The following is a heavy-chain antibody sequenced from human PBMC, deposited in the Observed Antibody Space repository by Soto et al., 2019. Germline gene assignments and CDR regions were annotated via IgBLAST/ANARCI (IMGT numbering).Heavy chain of an antibody. D-gene: IGHD2-15*01. CDR2: ISYDGSNK. J-gene: IGHJ4*02. CDR1: GLTFSSYA. Sequence: QVQLVESGGGVVQPGRSLRLSCAASGLTFSSYAMHWVRQAPGKGLEWVAVISYDGSNKYYADSVKGRFTISRDNSKNTLYLQMNSLRAEDTAVHYCARDPTLDIVVVVAATPEEFGYFDYWGQGTLVTVSS. CDR3: ARDPTLDIVVVVAATPEEFGYFDY. V-gene: IGHV3-30-3*01.